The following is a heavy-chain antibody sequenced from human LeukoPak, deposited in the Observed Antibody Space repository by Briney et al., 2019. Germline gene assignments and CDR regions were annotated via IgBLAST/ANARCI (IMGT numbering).Heavy chain of an antibody. CDR1: GFTFSSYS. Sequence: PGGSLRLSCAASGFTFSSYSMNWVRQAPGKGLEWVSSISSSSSYIYYADSVKGRFTISRDNAKNSLYLQMNSLRAEDTAVYYCAKFLSASGSYDFGSWGQGTLVTVSS. J-gene: IGHJ4*02. D-gene: IGHD6-19*01. CDR2: ISSSSSYI. V-gene: IGHV3-21*01. CDR3: AKFLSASGSYDFGS.